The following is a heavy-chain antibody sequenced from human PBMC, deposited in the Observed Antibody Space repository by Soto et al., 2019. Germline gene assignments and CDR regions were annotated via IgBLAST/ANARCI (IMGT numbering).Heavy chain of an antibody. CDR1: GYSFTSYW. J-gene: IGHJ6*02. V-gene: IGHV5-51*01. Sequence: GESLKISCKGSGYSFTSYWIGWVRQMPGKGLEWMGIIYPGDSDTRYSPSFQGQVTISADKSISTAYLQWSSLKASDTAMYYCARGDYGGTRALPVYRMDVWGQGTTVTVSS. CDR3: ARGDYGGTRALPVYRMDV. CDR2: IYPGDSDT. D-gene: IGHD3-10*01.